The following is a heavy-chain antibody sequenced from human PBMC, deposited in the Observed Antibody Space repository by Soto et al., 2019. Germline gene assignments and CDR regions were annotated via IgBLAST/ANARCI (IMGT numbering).Heavy chain of an antibody. D-gene: IGHD2-2*01. CDR2: ISYDGSNK. CDR3: AKARLLVSYYSHKGMHV. Sequence: GRSLRLSCAASGFTFSSYGMHWVRQAPGKGLGWVAVISYDGSNKYYADSVKGRFTISRDNSKNTLYLQMNSLRAEDTAVYYCAKARLLVSYYSHKGMHVCGPG. V-gene: IGHV3-30*18. CDR1: GFTFSSYG. J-gene: IGHJ6*02.